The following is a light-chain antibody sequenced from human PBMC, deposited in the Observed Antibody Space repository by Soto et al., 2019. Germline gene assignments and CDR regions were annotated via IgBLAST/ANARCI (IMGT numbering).Light chain of an antibody. CDR2: GDD. V-gene: IGLV1-40*01. CDR3: QSYDTSLSGAWV. Sequence: QAVVTQPPSVSGSPGQRVTISCTGSSSNLGAGFDVHWYQHLPGRAPKLLINGDDNRPSGVPDRFSGSRSGTSASLAITGLQPEDEADYYCQSYDTSLSGAWVFGGGTKDRP. CDR1: SSNLGAGFD. J-gene: IGLJ3*02.